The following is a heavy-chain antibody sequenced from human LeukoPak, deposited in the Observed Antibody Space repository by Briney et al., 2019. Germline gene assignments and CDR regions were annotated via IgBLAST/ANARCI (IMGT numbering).Heavy chain of an antibody. CDR2: MNPNSGNT. J-gene: IGHJ4*02. CDR1: GYTFTSYD. V-gene: IGHV1-8*01. CDR3: AREAAGFRYIDY. Sequence: ASVKVSCKASGYTFTSYDINWVRQATGQGLEWMGWMNPNSGNTGYAQKFQGRVTMTRNTSISTAYMELSSLRSEDTDVYYCAREAAGFRYIDYWGQGTLVTVSS. D-gene: IGHD6-13*01.